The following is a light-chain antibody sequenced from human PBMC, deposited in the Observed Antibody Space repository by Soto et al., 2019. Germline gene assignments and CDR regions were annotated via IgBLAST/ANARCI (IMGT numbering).Light chain of an antibody. CDR3: QQYGSSQT. J-gene: IGKJ3*01. V-gene: IGKV3-20*01. Sequence: EVVLTQSPVTLSLSPGERATLSCRASQSVSSTYLAWYRHKPGQAPRLLIYGASSRATGIPDRFSGSGSGTDFTITISRLEPEDFAVYYCQQYGSSQTFGPGTKVDI. CDR2: GAS. CDR1: QSVSSTY.